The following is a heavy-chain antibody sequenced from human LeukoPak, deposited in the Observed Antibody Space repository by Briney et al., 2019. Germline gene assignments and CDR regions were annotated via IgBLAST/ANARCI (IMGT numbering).Heavy chain of an antibody. CDR2: ISGSGGST. J-gene: IGHJ4*02. Sequence: AGGSLRLSCAASGFTFSSYAMSWVRQAPGKGLEWVSAISGSGGSTYYADSVKGRFTISRDNSKNTLYLQMNSLRAEDTAVYYCAEDRSYYGSGSPLDYWGQGTLVTVSS. CDR1: GFTFSSYA. CDR3: AEDRSYYGSGSPLDY. D-gene: IGHD3-10*01. V-gene: IGHV3-23*01.